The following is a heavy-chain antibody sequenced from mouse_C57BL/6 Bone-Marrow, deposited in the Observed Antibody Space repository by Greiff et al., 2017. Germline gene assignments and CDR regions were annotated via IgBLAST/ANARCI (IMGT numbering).Heavy chain of an antibody. D-gene: IGHD3-2*02. J-gene: IGHJ4*01. CDR1: GYTFTSYD. Sequence: QVQLQQSGPELVKPGASVKLSCKASGYTFTSYDIHWVKQRPGPGLEWIGWIYPRDGSTKYTEQFKGKAPLTVDTSSSTAYMELHSLTSEDSAVYFCARRGRQLRLHYYAMDYWGQGTSVTVSS. V-gene: IGHV1-85*01. CDR3: ARRGRQLRLHYYAMDY. CDR2: IYPRDGST.